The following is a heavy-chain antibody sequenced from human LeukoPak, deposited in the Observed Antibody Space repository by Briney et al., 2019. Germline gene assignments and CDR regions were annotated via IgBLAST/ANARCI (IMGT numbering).Heavy chain of an antibody. Sequence: PGGSLRLSCAASGFTFSSYAMHWVRQAPGKGLEYVSAISSNGGSTYYANSVKGRFTISRDNSKNTLYLQMCSLRAEDMAVYYCARGDTAMSTDYYYGMDVWGQGTTVTVSS. CDR2: ISSNGGST. V-gene: IGHV3-64*01. D-gene: IGHD5-18*01. CDR3: ARGDTAMSTDYYYGMDV. CDR1: GFTFSSYA. J-gene: IGHJ6*02.